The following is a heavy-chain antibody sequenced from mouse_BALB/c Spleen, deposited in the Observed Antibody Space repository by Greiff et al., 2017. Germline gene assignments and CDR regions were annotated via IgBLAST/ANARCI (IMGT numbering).Heavy chain of an antibody. CDR1: GFSFSSYA. Sequence: EVQLVESGGGLVKPGGSLKLSCAVSGFSFSSYAMSWVRQSPEKRLEWVAEISSGGSYTYYPDTVTGRFTISRDNAKNTLYLEMSSLRSEDTAMYYCARVYGNYYAMDYWGQGTSVTVAS. V-gene: IGHV5-9-4*01. CDR3: ARVYGNYYAMDY. J-gene: IGHJ4*01. D-gene: IGHD2-1*01. CDR2: ISSGGSYT.